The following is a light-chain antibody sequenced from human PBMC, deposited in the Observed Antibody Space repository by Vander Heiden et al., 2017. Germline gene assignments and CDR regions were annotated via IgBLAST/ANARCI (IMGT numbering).Light chain of an antibody. CDR1: QSVSSY. CDR3: QHRSGWLPGT. CDR2: EAS. V-gene: IGKV3-11*01. J-gene: IGKJ1*01. Sequence: EIVLTQSPATPSLPPVEGATLPCRASQSVSSYLAWYQHKPGQAPRLLIYEASNRATGIPGRFSGTGSGTDFTLTISSLEPEDSAVYYCQHRSGWLPGTFGPGTKVEIK.